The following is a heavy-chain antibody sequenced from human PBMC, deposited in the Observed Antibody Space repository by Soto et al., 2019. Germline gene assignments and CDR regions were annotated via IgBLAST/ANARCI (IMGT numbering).Heavy chain of an antibody. CDR1: GFSLSTSGVG. CDR2: IYWDDDK. D-gene: IGHD2-8*01. V-gene: IGHV2-5*02. CDR3: AHSLLDLSGVCSTFDY. Sequence: SGPTLVNPTQTLTLTCTFSGFSLSTSGVGVGWIRQPPGKALEWLALIYWDDDKRYSPSLKSRLTITKDTSKNQVVLTMTNMDPVDTGTYYCAHSLLDLSGVCSTFDYWGQGTLVTVSS. J-gene: IGHJ4*02.